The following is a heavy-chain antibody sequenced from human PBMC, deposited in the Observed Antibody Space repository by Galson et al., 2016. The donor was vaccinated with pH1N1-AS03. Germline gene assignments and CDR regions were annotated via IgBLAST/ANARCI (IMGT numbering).Heavy chain of an antibody. CDR3: TRHPRRAAGGLGGFDP. J-gene: IGHJ5*02. Sequence: SLRLSCAASGFNFSASAMHWVRQTSGKGLEWIGRIRAKAYNYATEYAAPVRGRFNISKDDSKNTAFLQMNSLKIEETAVYYRTRHPRRAAGGLGGFDPWGQGTLVTVSS. D-gene: IGHD6-13*01. CDR1: GFNFSASA. CDR2: IRAKAYNYAT. V-gene: IGHV3-73*01.